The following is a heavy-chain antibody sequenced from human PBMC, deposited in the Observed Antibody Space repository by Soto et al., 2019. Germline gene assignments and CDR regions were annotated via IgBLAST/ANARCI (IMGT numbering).Heavy chain of an antibody. V-gene: IGHV3-23*01. D-gene: IGHD3-3*01. CDR1: GFTFSSYA. CDR2: ISGRGGST. J-gene: IGHJ3*02. CDR3: AKDCSFEGITPDAFDI. Sequence: XXSLRLSCAASGFTFSSYAMRWVPQAPGKGLEWVSAISGRGGSTYYTDSVKGRFTISRDNSKNTLYLQMNSLRAEDTAVYYCAKDCSFEGITPDAFDIWGQGTMVTVSS.